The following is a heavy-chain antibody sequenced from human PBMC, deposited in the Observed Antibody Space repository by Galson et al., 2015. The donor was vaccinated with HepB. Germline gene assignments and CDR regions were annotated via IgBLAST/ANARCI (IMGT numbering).Heavy chain of an antibody. CDR1: GYSFTSYW. V-gene: IGHV5-51*01. J-gene: IGHJ5*02. CDR2: IYPGDSDT. CDR3: ARHPRLAPYCSSTSCYPRGRWFDP. D-gene: IGHD2-2*01. Sequence: QSGSEVKKPGESLKISCKGSGYSFTSYWIGWVRQMPEKGLEWMGIIYPGDSDTRYSPSFQGQVTISADKSISTAYLQWSSLKASDTAMYYCARHPRLAPYCSSTSCYPRGRWFDPWGQGTLVTVSS.